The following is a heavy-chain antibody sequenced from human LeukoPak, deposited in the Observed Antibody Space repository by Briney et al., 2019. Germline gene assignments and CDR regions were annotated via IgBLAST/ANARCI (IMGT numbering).Heavy chain of an antibody. D-gene: IGHD3-3*01. CDR2: IKQDGSEK. Sequence: GGSLRLSCAASGFTFSSYWMSWVRQAPGKGLEWVANIKQDGSEKYYVDSAKGRFTISRDNAKNSLYLQMNSLRAEDTAVYYCARGVFLEWLLFFYWGQGTLVTVSS. CDR3: ARGVFLEWLLFFY. J-gene: IGHJ4*02. CDR1: GFTFSSYW. V-gene: IGHV3-7*01.